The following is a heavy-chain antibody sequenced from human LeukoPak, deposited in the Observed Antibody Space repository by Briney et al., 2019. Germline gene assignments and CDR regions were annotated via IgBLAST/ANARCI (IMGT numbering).Heavy chain of an antibody. CDR3: ARQRYFDWPIPYYFDY. J-gene: IGHJ4*02. D-gene: IGHD3-9*01. CDR2: IYYSGST. Sequence: PSETLSLTCTVSGGSISSSSYYWGWIRQPPGKGLEWIGRIYYSGSTYYNPSLKSRVTISLDTSKNQFSLKLSSVTAADTAVYYCARQRYFDWPIPYYFDYWGQGTLVTVSS. V-gene: IGHV4-39*01. CDR1: GGSISSSSYY.